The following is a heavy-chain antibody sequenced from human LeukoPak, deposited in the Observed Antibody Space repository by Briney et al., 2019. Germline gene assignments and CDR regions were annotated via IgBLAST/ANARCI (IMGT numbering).Heavy chain of an antibody. D-gene: IGHD3-3*01. CDR3: ARAPPYYDFWSGHDWFDP. CDR1: GGSISSGSYY. CDR2: IYISGST. V-gene: IGHV4-61*02. J-gene: IGHJ5*02. Sequence: SETLSLTCTVSGGSISSGSYYWSWIRQPAGKGLEWIGRIYISGSTNYNPSLKSRVTISVDTFKNQFSLKLSSVTAADTAVYYCARAPPYYDFWSGHDWFDPWGQGTLVTVSS.